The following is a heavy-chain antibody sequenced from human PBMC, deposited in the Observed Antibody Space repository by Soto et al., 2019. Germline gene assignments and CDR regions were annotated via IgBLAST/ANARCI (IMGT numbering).Heavy chain of an antibody. D-gene: IGHD3-10*01. V-gene: IGHV4-31*03. CDR3: ARXNGDLWFGELPRYGMDV. CDR1: GGSISGGGYY. CDR2: IYYSGST. Sequence: SETLSLTCTVSGGSISGGGYYWSWIRQHPGKGLEWIGYIYYSGSTYYNPSLKSRVTISVDTSKNQFSLKLSSVTAADTAVYYCARXNGDLWFGELPRYGMDVWGQGTTVTVSS. J-gene: IGHJ6*02.